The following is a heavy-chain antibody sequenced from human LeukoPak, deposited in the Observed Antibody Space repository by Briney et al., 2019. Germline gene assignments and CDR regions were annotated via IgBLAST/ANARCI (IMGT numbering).Heavy chain of an antibody. V-gene: IGHV3-53*01. CDR1: GFTVSSNY. CDR3: ARGVDTAMQYYYYYGMDV. D-gene: IGHD5-18*01. J-gene: IGHJ6*02. CDR2: IYSGGST. Sequence: PGGSLRLSCAASGFTVSSNYMSWVRQAPGKGLEWVSVIYSGGSTYYADSVKGRFTISRDNSKNTLYLQMNSLRAEDTAVYYCARGVDTAMQYYYYYGMDVWGQGTTVTVSS.